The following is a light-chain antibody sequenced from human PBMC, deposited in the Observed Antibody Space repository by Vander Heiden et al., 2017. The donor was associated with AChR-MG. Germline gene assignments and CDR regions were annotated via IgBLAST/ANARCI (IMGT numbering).Light chain of an antibody. CDR3: HSYDSRNAIGV. CDR1: SGSIASNY. J-gene: IGLJ2*01. Sequence: NFMLTQPHSVSESPGKTVTISCTRSSGSIASNYVQWYQQRPGSDPKTVRYVENQRPSGVPDRFSGAIASSSNSASLNISGLKTEDEADDECHSYDSRNAIGVFGGGTKLTVL. CDR2: VEN. V-gene: IGLV6-57*04.